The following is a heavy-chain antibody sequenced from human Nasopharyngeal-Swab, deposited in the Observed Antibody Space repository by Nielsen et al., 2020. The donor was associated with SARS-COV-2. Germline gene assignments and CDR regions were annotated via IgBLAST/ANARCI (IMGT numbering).Heavy chain of an antibody. D-gene: IGHD3-16*02. J-gene: IGHJ4*01. CDR3: ATAGNYRFDN. CDR2: MNSDGSTI. Sequence: GESLKISCSASGFTFSSFWMHWIRQDPGTGLVWVARMNSDGSTINYGDSVMGRFIISRDNAKNMLYLQMYSLRAEDTAVYYCATAGNYRFDNWGHGTLVTVSS. V-gene: IGHV3-74*01. CDR1: GFTFSSFW.